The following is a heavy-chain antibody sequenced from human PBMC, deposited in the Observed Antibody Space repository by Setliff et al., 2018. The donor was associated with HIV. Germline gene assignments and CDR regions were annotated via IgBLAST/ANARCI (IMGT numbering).Heavy chain of an antibody. D-gene: IGHD6-13*01. V-gene: IGHV1-69*10. CDR1: GGTFSSYA. CDR2: IIPILGIA. CDR3: ARVWGIAAAGDYYFDY. J-gene: IGHJ4*02. Sequence: ASVKVSCKASGGTFSSYAISWVRQAPGQGLEWMGGIIPILGIANYAQKFQGRVTITTDESTSTAYMELSSLRSEDTAVYYCARVWGIAAAGDYYFDYWGQGTLVTV.